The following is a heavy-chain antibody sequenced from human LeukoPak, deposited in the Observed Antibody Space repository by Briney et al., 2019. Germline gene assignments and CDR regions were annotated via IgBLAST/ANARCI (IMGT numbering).Heavy chain of an antibody. CDR1: GGSISTYY. V-gene: IGHV4-59*01. CDR2: IYYSGST. Sequence: SETLSLTCTVSGGSISTYYWSWIRQPPGKGLEWIGYIYYSGSTNYNPSLKSRVTISVDTSKNQFSLKLSSVTAADTAVYYRARGYYYGSGSPFDPWGQGTLVTVSS. D-gene: IGHD3-10*01. CDR3: ARGYYYGSGSPFDP. J-gene: IGHJ5*02.